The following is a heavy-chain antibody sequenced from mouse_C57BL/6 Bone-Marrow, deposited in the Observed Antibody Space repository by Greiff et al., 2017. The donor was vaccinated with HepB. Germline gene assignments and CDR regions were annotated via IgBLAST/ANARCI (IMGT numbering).Heavy chain of an antibody. CDR2: IDPENGDT. J-gene: IGHJ2*01. V-gene: IGHV14-4*01. CDR3: TTGRGREDY. CDR1: GFNIKDDY. Sequence: EVQLQESGAELVRPGASVKLSCTASGFNIKDDYMHWVKQRPEQGLEWIGWIDPENGDTEYASKFQGKATITADTSSNTAYLQLSSLTSEDTAVYYCTTGRGREDYWGQGTTLTVSS.